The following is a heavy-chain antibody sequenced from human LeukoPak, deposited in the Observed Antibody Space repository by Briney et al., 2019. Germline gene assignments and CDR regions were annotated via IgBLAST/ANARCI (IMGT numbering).Heavy chain of an antibody. D-gene: IGHD5-12*01. CDR2: IYHAGST. J-gene: IGHJ5*02. V-gene: IGHV4-30-2*01. Sequence: SQTLSLTCAVSGGSISSGGYSWSWIRQAPGKGLEWMGYIYHAGSTYYNPSLKSRVTLSVDRSKNQFSLKLRSVTAEDTAVYYCARGGYSGYDFWFDPWGQGTLVTVSS. CDR3: ARGGYSGYDFWFDP. CDR1: GGSISSGGYS.